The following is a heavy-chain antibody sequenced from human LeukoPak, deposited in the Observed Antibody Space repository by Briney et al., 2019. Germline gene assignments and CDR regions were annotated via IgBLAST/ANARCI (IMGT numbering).Heavy chain of an antibody. V-gene: IGHV3-53*04. CDR2: IYSGGST. CDR1: GFTVSSNY. Sequence: GGSLRLPCAASGFTVSSNYMSWVRQAPGKGLEWVSVIYSGGSTYYADSVKGRLTISRHNSKNTLYLQMNSLRAEDTAVYYCARRRSAPGAFDIWGQGTMVTVSS. D-gene: IGHD2-15*01. J-gene: IGHJ3*02. CDR3: ARRRSAPGAFDI.